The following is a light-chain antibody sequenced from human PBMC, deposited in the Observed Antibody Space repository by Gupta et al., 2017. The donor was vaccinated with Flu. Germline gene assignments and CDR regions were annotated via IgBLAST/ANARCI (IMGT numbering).Light chain of an antibody. CDR3: VRYRGNGVWI. CDR1: SVAVSTDHQ. J-gene: IGLJ2*01. Sequence: QAVVTQEPSFSVPPGGTLTLTSGLSSVAVSTDHQTSWYQQRPVQAPRTLVYSTPTRSAGVPGRFSGSSLGHIAALTITGAKADDDCLYFGVRYRGNGVWIFGGGIRVTVL. V-gene: IGLV8-61*01. CDR2: STP.